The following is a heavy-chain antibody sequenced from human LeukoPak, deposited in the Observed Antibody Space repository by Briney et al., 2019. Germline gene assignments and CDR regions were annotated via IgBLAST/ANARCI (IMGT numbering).Heavy chain of an antibody. V-gene: IGHV3-13*01. CDR2: IGTAGDT. CDR1: GFTFSSYD. CDR3: ARGGSILDTAMAHFDY. J-gene: IGHJ4*02. Sequence: PGGSLSLSCAASGFTFSSYDMHWVRQATGKGLEWVSAIGTAGDTYYPGSVKGRFTISRENAKNSLYLQMNSLRAGDTAVYYCARGGSILDTAMAHFDYWGQGTLVTVSS. D-gene: IGHD5-18*01.